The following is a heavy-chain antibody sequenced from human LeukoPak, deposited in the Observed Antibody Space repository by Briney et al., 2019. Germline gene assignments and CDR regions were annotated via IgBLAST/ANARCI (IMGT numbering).Heavy chain of an antibody. J-gene: IGHJ4*02. V-gene: IGHV3-23*01. CDR2: ISGGGANT. CDR3: AKYNVVPAAIRDY. Sequence: AGGSLRLSCVASGFTFSSYAMSWVRQAPGKGLEWVSAISGGGANTYYADSVKGRFTISRDNSKNTLWLQMNSLRVEDTAVYYCAKYNVVPAAIRDYWGQGTLVTVSS. CDR1: GFTFSSYA. D-gene: IGHD2-2*02.